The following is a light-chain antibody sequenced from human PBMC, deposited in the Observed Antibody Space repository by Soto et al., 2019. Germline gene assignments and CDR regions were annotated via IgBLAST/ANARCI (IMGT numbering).Light chain of an antibody. CDR3: QQRTSWSYT. V-gene: IGKV3-11*01. Sequence: EIALTQTPGTLSLSPGQRATLSCRASQSVGSTLAWYQHKPGQAPRLLIYDTFNRASGIPARFSGGGSGTDFTLTISCLEAEDFAVYYCQQRTSWSYTFGQGTRLEI. CDR1: QSVGST. CDR2: DTF. J-gene: IGKJ2*01.